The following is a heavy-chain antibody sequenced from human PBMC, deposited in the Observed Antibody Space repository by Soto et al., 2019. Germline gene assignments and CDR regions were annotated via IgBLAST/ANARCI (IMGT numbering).Heavy chain of an antibody. CDR3: ARESSYYDSSGYSRWFGP. D-gene: IGHD3-22*01. Sequence: ASVKVSCKASGGTFSSYTISWVRQAPGQGLEWMGRIIPLLGIANYAQKFQGRVTITADKSTSTAYMELSSLRSEDTAVYYCARESSYYDSSGYSRWFGPWGQGTLDSVSS. CDR2: IIPLLGIA. CDR1: GGTFSSYT. J-gene: IGHJ5*02. V-gene: IGHV1-69*04.